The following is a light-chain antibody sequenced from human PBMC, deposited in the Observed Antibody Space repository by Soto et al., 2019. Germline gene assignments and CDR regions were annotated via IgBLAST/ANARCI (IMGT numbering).Light chain of an antibody. CDR3: TQYANVPYT. CDR1: QDIRNY. J-gene: IGKJ2*01. CDR2: GAS. V-gene: IGKV1-33*01. Sequence: DIQMNQSPSALSSSVGDRVTITCQASQDIRNYLSWYQQEPGKAPKLLIYGASNLEPGVPSRFSGGGSGTDLFFTISSLRPEDIATYYCTQYANVPYTFGMGNQLEIK.